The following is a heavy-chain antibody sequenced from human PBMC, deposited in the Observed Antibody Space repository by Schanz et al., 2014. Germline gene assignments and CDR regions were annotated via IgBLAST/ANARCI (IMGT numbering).Heavy chain of an antibody. V-gene: IGHV3-30*14. CDR1: GFTFSTYA. J-gene: IGHJ4*02. Sequence: QVQLVESGGGLVKPGGSLRLSCAASGFTFSTYAMSWVRQAPGKGLEWVAVISYDGRNKYYADSVKGRFTISRDRFQNTLYLRMSSLRAEDTAVYYCARPRFDYGEVDYWGQGTLVTVSS. CDR2: ISYDGRNK. D-gene: IGHD4-17*01. CDR3: ARPRFDYGEVDY.